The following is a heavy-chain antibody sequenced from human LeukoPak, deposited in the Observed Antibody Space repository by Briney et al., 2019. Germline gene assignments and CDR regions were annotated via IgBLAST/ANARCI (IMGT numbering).Heavy chain of an antibody. V-gene: IGHV3-73*01. D-gene: IGHD3-22*01. CDR1: GFTFSGSA. Sequence: PGGSLRLSCAASGFTFSGSAMHWVRQASGKGLEWVGRIRSKANSYATAYAASVKGRFTISRDDSKNTAYLQMNSLKTEDTAVYYCTRSRLDNYYDSSGYYLWGQGTLVTASS. CDR3: TRSRLDNYYDSSGYYL. J-gene: IGHJ4*02. CDR2: IRSKANSYAT.